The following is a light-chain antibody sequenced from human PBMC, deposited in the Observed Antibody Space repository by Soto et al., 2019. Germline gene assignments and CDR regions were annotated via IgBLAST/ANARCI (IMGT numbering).Light chain of an antibody. CDR1: QNVANN. CDR3: QQYNNGPPFT. V-gene: IGKV3-15*01. CDR2: RAS. Sequence: EKVMTQTPATLSVCPGERVTLSCRASQNVANNLAWYQQKPGQPPRLLIFRASTRASGVAARFSGSGSGTEFTITISGLQSEDFSVYYCQQYNNGPPFTFGPGTNVDIK. J-gene: IGKJ3*01.